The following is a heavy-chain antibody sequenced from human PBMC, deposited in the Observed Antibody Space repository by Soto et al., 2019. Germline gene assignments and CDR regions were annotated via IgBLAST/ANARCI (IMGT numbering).Heavy chain of an antibody. Sequence: ASANVSLNACVFPFTGAYMHGLRHFPGQGLEWMGWINPNSGGTNYAQKFQGRVTMTRDTSISTAYMELSRLRSDDTAVYYCARGYSGYDLGRGYWGKGTLVTFSS. D-gene: IGHD5-12*01. CDR2: INPNSGGT. V-gene: IGHV1-2*02. CDR1: VFPFTGAY. CDR3: ARGYSGYDLGRGY. J-gene: IGHJ4*02.